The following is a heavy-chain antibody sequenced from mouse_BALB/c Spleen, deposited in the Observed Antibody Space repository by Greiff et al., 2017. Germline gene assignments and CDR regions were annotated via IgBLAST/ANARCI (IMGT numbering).Heavy chain of an antibody. D-gene: IGHD2-14*01. V-gene: IGHV5-12-2*01. J-gene: IGHJ4*01. CDR1: GFTFSSYT. CDR2: ISNGGGST. CDR3: ARPYYRYDGRYAMDY. Sequence: EVHLVESGGGLVQPGGSLKLSCAASGFTFSSYTMSWVRQTPEKRLEWVAYISNGGGSTYYPDTVKGRFTISRDNAKNTLYLQMSSLKSEDTAMYYCARPYYRYDGRYAMDYWGQGTSVTVSS.